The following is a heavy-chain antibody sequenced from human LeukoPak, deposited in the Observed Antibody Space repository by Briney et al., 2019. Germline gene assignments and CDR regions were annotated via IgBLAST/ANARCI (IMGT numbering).Heavy chain of an antibody. J-gene: IGHJ4*02. CDR2: ISGSGGST. V-gene: IGHV3-23*01. Sequence: PGGSLRLSCAASGFTFSSYAMSWVRQAPGKGLEWVLAISGSGGSTYYADSVKGRFTISRDNSKNTLYLQMNSLRAEDTAVYYCAKDASPTYDYIWGSYRSWGYFDCWGQGTLVTVSS. D-gene: IGHD3-16*02. CDR1: GFTFSSYA. CDR3: AKDASPTYDYIWGSYRSWGYFDC.